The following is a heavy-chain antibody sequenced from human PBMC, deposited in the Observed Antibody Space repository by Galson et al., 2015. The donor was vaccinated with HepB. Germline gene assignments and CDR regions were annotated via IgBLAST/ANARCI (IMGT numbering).Heavy chain of an antibody. V-gene: IGHV3-74*01. Sequence: SLRLSCATSGFTFSSYWMHWVRQAPGTGLVWVSRIDSDGSSTTYADPVKGRFTISRDNAKNTLYLQMNSLRAEDTAVYYCARSNYHGMDVWGQGTTVTVSS. CDR2: IDSDGSST. D-gene: IGHD3-10*01. CDR3: ARSNYHGMDV. J-gene: IGHJ6*02. CDR1: GFTFSSYW.